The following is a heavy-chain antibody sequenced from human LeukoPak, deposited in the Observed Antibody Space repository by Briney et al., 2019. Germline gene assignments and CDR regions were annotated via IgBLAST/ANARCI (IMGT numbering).Heavy chain of an antibody. D-gene: IGHD1-26*01. J-gene: IGHJ4*02. CDR1: GYTFNRYG. CDR3: ARDSISGSYVHYDN. V-gene: IGHV7-4-1*02. Sequence: ASVKVSCTASGYTFNRYGMNWVRQAPGQGREGMGWINTNTGNPTYAQGFTGRFVFSLDTSVSTAYLQINSLKAEDTAVYYCARDSISGSYVHYDNWGQGTLVTVSS. CDR2: INTNTGNP.